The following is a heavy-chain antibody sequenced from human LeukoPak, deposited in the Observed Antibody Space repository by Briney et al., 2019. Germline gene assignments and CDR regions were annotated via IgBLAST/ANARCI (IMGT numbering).Heavy chain of an antibody. Sequence: PGGSLRLSCVASGFTFSNYGMNWVRQAAGKGLEWVSYISRNSGSIYYAYSVKGRFTISRDNAKNSLYLQMDSLRAEDTAVYYCARPLDDYGDYVSYFHHWGQGTLVTVFS. D-gene: IGHD4-17*01. CDR1: GFTFSNYG. V-gene: IGHV3-48*01. CDR2: ISRNSGSI. CDR3: ARPLDDYGDYVSYFHH. J-gene: IGHJ1*01.